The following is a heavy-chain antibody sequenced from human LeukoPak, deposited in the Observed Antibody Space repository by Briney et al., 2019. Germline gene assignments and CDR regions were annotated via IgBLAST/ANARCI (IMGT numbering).Heavy chain of an antibody. J-gene: IGHJ4*02. D-gene: IGHD3-10*01. CDR1: GGSISSYY. CDR2: IYYSGST. CDR3: ARIMVRGVPRSGTTRYFDY. Sequence: PSETLSLTCTVSGGSISSYYWSWIRQPPGKGLEWIGYIYYSGSTNYNPSLKSRVTISVDPSNTQFSLTLSSVTAADTAVYYCARIMVRGVPRSGTTRYFDYWGPGTLVTVPS. V-gene: IGHV4-59*01.